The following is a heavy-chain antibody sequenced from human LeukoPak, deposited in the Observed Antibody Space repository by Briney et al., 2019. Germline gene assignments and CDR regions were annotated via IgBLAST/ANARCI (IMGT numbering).Heavy chain of an antibody. V-gene: IGHV4-39*01. D-gene: IGHD3-3*01. Sequence: SETLSLTCTVSGGSINSSSYYWGWIRQPPGKGLEWIGSIYHSGSTYYTPSLKSRVTISVDTSKTQFSLKMSSVTAADRAVCYCARHMFYDFWSGYKQNFYYYGMDVWGQGTTVTVSS. CDR1: GGSINSSSYY. CDR2: IYHSGST. CDR3: ARHMFYDFWSGYKQNFYYYGMDV. J-gene: IGHJ6*02.